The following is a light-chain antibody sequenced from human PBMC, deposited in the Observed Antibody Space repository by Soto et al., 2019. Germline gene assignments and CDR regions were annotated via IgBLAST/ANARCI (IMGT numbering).Light chain of an antibody. CDR2: WAS. J-gene: IGKJ1*01. CDR1: RTVLYSSSNKKY. Sequence: DIVMTQSPDSLAVSLGERATINCKYSRTVLYSSSNKKYLAWYKQKPGQPPKLRIYWASTRESVVPDRVIATESGTDFTLTISSLQAEDVAVYYCHQYYSTMWTFGQGTKVDIK. V-gene: IGKV4-1*01. CDR3: HQYYSTMWT.